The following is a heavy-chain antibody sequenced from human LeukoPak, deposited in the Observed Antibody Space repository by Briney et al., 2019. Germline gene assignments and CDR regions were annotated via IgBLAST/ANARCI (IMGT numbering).Heavy chain of an antibody. J-gene: IGHJ4*02. Sequence: GGSLRLSCAASGFTFSSYAVSWVRQAPGKGLEWVSGISGSGGSTYYTDSVKGRFTISRDNSKNTLYLQMNSLRAEDTAVYYCAKGRGAYCSSTSCPMLDYWGQGTLVTVSS. V-gene: IGHV3-23*01. CDR3: AKGRGAYCSSTSCPMLDY. CDR1: GFTFSSYA. CDR2: ISGSGGST. D-gene: IGHD2-2*01.